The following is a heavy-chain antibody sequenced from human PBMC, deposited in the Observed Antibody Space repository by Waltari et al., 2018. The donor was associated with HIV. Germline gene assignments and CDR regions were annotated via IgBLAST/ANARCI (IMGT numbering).Heavy chain of an antibody. J-gene: IGHJ4*02. CDR1: GFPLSSHW. Sequence: EVPLVESGGGLVQPGGSLRLSCPASGFPLSSHWMPWVRQAPGKGLVWVSRINSEGSSTSYADSVKGRFTISRDNAKNTLYLQMNSLRVEDTAVYYCARGDGYAYPNWGQGTLVTVSS. CDR3: ARGDGYAYPN. CDR2: INSEGSST. D-gene: IGHD5-12*01. V-gene: IGHV3-74*01.